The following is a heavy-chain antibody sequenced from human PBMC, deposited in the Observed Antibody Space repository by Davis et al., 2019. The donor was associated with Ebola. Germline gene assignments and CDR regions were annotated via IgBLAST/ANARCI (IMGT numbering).Heavy chain of an antibody. CDR3: ARKDIVVVPAARIGVTNWFDP. CDR1: GGSISGSIYY. Sequence: PSETLSLTCTVSGGSISGSIYYWGWVRQAPGKGLEWVANIKQDGSEKYYVDSVKGRFTISRDNAKNSLYLQMNSLRAEDTAVYYCARKDIVVVPAARIGVTNWFDPWGQGTLVTVSS. J-gene: IGHJ5*02. D-gene: IGHD2-2*01. CDR2: IKQDGSEK. V-gene: IGHV3-7*01.